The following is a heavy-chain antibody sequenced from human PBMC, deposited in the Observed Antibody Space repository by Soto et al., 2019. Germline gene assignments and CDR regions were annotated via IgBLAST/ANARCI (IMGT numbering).Heavy chain of an antibody. CDR3: ARTAGTYYPES. CDR2: ISTGGSAK. J-gene: IGHJ4*02. V-gene: IGHV3-11*01. D-gene: IGHD1-26*01. CDR1: GFTFRDYY. Sequence: QVQLVESGGGLVKPGGSLRLSCAASGFTFRDYYMSWIRQAPGKGLDWISYISTGGSAKFSADSVKGRFTISRDNAKNSLYLQMNNLRAEDTAMYYCARTAGTYYPESWGQGTLVTVSS.